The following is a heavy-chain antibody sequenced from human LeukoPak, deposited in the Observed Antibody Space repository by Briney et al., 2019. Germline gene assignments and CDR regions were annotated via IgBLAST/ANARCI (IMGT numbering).Heavy chain of an antibody. CDR3: ARGGYSYGRPSPPFDY. CDR2: ISSSSSTI. V-gene: IGHV3-48*01. J-gene: IGHJ4*02. D-gene: IGHD5-18*01. CDR1: GFTFSSYS. Sequence: GGSLRLSCAASGFTFSSYSMNWVRQAPGKGLEWVSYISSSSSTIYYADSVKGRFTISRDNSKNTLYLQMNSLRAADTAVYYCARGGYSYGRPSPPFDYWGQGTLVTVSS.